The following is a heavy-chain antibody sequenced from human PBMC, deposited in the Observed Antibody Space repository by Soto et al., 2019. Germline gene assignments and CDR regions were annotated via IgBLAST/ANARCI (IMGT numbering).Heavy chain of an antibody. J-gene: IGHJ4*02. D-gene: IGHD6-13*01. CDR3: ARGGVSSSWQDYFDD. CDR2: INAGNGNT. V-gene: IGHV1-3*05. CDR1: GYTFTSYS. Sequence: QVQLVQSGAEEKKPGASVKVSCKASGYTFTSYSMHWVRQAPGQRLEWMGWINAGNGNTKYSQKFQGRVTITRDTSASTAYMELSSLRAEDTAVYYCARGGVSSSWQDYFDDWGQGTLVTVSS.